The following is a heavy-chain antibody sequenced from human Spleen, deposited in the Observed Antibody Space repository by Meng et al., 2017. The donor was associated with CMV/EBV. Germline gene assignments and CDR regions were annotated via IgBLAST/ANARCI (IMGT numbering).Heavy chain of an antibody. CDR3: ATSGNPLY. CDR2: IWYDGSNE. CDR1: GFTFSSYG. Sequence: GESLKISCEASGFTFSSYGMHWVRQAPGKGLEWVALIWYDGSNERYADSVKGRFTISRDYSKSTLYLHMSSLRAEDTAVYYCATSGNPLYWGQGTLVTVSS. J-gene: IGHJ4*02. V-gene: IGHV3-33*03. D-gene: IGHD4-23*01.